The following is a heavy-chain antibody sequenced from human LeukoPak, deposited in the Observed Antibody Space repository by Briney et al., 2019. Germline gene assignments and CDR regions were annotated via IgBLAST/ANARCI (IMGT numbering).Heavy chain of an antibody. D-gene: IGHD6-19*01. CDR3: AKIEAVAGTRWFDP. Sequence: GASLRLFCAASGFTFRNYVMSWVRQAPGKGLEWVSGISGSGGGSYYADSVKGRFTISRDNSKNALYLHMNSLSADDTALYYCAKIEAVAGTRWFDPWGQGTLVIVSS. V-gene: IGHV3-23*01. CDR2: ISGSGGGS. J-gene: IGHJ5*02. CDR1: GFTFRNYV.